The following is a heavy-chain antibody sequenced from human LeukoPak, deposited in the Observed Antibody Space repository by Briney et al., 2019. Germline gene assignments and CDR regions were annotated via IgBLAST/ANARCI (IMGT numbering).Heavy chain of an antibody. V-gene: IGHV3-49*04. CDR1: GFTFSSYA. Sequence: GGSLRLSCAASGFTFSSYAMSWVRQAPGKGLEWVGFIRSKAYGGTTEYAASVKGRFTISRDDSKSIAYLQMNSLKTEDTAVYYCTRGPMEYVYYDFWSGYYMAGDYWGQGTLVTVSS. CDR3: TRGPMEYVYYDFWSGYYMAGDY. J-gene: IGHJ4*02. CDR2: IRSKAYGGTT. D-gene: IGHD3-3*01.